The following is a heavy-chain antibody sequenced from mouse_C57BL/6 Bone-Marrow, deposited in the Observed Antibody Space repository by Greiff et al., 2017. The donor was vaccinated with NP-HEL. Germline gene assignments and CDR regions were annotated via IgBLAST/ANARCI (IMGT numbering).Heavy chain of an antibody. CDR2: IYPRSGNT. V-gene: IGHV1-81*01. J-gene: IGHJ2*01. D-gene: IGHD1-1*01. Sequence: QVQLQQSGAELARPGASVKLSCKASGYTFTSYGISWVKQRTGQGLEWIGEIYPRSGNTYYNEKFKGKATLTADKSSSTAYMELRSLTSEDSAVYFCARWDYYGSSYVFDYWGQGTPLTVSS. CDR1: GYTFTSYG. CDR3: ARWDYYGSSYVFDY.